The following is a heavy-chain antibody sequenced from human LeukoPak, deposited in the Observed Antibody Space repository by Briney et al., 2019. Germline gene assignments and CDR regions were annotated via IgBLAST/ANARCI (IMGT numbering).Heavy chain of an antibody. V-gene: IGHV3-7*03. Sequence: GGSLRLSCAASGFTFSSYWLSWVRQPPGKGLERVANIQQDGSEKNYVDSVKGRFTISRDNSNNTLYLQMNSLRAEDTAMYYCAKDLGWELPAEAYWGQGILVTVSS. CDR1: GFTFSSYW. CDR3: AKDLGWELPAEAY. J-gene: IGHJ4*02. CDR2: IQQDGSEK. D-gene: IGHD1-26*01.